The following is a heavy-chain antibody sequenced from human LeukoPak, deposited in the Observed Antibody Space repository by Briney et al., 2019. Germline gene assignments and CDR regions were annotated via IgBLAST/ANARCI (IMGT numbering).Heavy chain of an antibody. CDR1: GLTLSCCA. Sequence: HPGGSLRLSCAASGLTLSCCAMTWVRQAPGKGLEWASSISISGVVTNYTDSVKGRFTISRDDSKNTLYMQMNSLRVEETAVYYCANSHKNAPGIYWGQGTLVTVPS. J-gene: IGHJ4*02. V-gene: IGHV3-23*01. CDR2: ISISGVVT. D-gene: IGHD1-1*01. CDR3: ANSHKNAPGIY.